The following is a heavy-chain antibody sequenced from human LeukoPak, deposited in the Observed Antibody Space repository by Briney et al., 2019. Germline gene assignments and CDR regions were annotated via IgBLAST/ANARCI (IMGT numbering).Heavy chain of an antibody. CDR3: AKEKRKGSSSTPVDY. CDR1: GFTFSSYA. D-gene: IGHD6-6*01. Sequence: GGSLGLSCAAPGFTFSSYAMSWVRQAPGKGLEWVSAISGSGGSTYYADSVKGRFTISRDNSKNTLYLQMNSLRAEDTAVYYCAKEKRKGSSSTPVDYWGQGTLVTVSS. CDR2: ISGSGGST. J-gene: IGHJ4*02. V-gene: IGHV3-23*01.